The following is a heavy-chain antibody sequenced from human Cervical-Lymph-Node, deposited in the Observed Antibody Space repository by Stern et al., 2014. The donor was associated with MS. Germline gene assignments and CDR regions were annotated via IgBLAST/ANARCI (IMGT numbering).Heavy chain of an antibody. J-gene: IGHJ6*02. CDR1: GGTFSDYA. CDR2: IITKVGTG. Sequence: VQLVESGTEVQKPGCSVKISCKTSGGTFSDYAISWVRQAPGHGLEWMGGIITKVGTGNYAQKFEDRVTITSDRSPSTAHMEIRSLGSDDTAVYFCAGVQHRNLPIFGSMSPYFFEMDVWGQGTTVTVSS. CDR3: AGVQHRNLPIFGSMSPYFFEMDV. D-gene: IGHD3-3*01. V-gene: IGHV1-69*06.